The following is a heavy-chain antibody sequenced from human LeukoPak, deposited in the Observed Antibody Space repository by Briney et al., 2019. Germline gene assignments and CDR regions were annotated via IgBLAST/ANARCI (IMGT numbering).Heavy chain of an antibody. CDR1: GFTFSNYW. V-gene: IGHV3-74*01. CDR3: VRDWDHFDFDS. D-gene: IGHD3-9*01. Sequence: GGSLRLSCAASGFTFSNYWMHWVRQAPGKGLVWVSRIKGDGSHTIYADSVKGRFTISRDNTKNTLYLQMKSLRAEDTAVYYCVRDWDHFDFDSWGQGTLVTVSS. J-gene: IGHJ5*01. CDR2: IKGDGSHT.